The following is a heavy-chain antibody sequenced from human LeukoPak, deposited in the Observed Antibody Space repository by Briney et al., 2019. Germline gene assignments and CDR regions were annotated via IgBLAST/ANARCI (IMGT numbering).Heavy chain of an antibody. CDR2: IYYSGST. J-gene: IGHJ6*03. CDR3: AGEGMNIVVVPAAQDYYYYYYMDV. Sequence: PSETLSLTCTVSGGSISSYYWSWIRQPPGKGLEWIGYIYYSGSTNYNPSLKSRVTISVDTSKNQFSLKLSSVTAADTAVYYCAGEGMNIVVVPAAQDYYYYYYMDVWGKGTTVTVSS. CDR1: GGSISSYY. V-gene: IGHV4-59*01. D-gene: IGHD2-2*01.